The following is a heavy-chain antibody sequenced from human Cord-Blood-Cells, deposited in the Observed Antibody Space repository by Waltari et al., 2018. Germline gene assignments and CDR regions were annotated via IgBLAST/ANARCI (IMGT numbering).Heavy chain of an antibody. CDR1: GFTFSDYY. D-gene: IGHD2-2*01. CDR3: ATQLYCSSTSCYDAFDI. CDR2: ISSSVSTI. J-gene: IGHJ3*02. Sequence: QVQLVESGGGLVKPGGSLRLSCAASGFTFSDYYMSWIRQAPGKGLEWVSYISSSVSTIYYADSVKGRFTISRDNAKNSLYLQMNSLRAEDTAVYYCATQLYCSSTSCYDAFDIWGQGTMVTVSS. V-gene: IGHV3-11*04.